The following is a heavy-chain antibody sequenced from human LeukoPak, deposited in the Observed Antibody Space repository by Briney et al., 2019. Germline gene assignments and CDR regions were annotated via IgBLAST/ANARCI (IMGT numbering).Heavy chain of an antibody. J-gene: IGHJ4*02. CDR2: INHSGST. D-gene: IGHD6-6*01. CDR3: ARGYRAASPFDY. V-gene: IGHV4-39*07. CDR1: GGSISSSSYY. Sequence: PSETLSLTCTVSGGSISSSSYYWGWIRQPPGKGLEWIGEINHSGSTNYNPSLKSRVTISVDTSKNQFSLKLSSVTAADTAVYYCARGYRAASPFDYWGQGTLVTVSS.